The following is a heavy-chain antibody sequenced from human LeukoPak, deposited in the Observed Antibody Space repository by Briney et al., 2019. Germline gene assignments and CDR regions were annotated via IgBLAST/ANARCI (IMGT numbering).Heavy chain of an antibody. CDR3: ARDRYGDYPRRYYMDV. D-gene: IGHD4-17*01. Sequence: GGSLRLSCAASGFYVSSNYMSWVRQAPGKGLEWVSVIYSGGSTYYADSVKGRFTISRDNSKNTLYLQMNSLRAEDTAVYYCARDRYGDYPRRYYMDVWGKGTTVTVSS. J-gene: IGHJ6*03. CDR2: IYSGGST. V-gene: IGHV3-53*01. CDR1: GFYVSSNY.